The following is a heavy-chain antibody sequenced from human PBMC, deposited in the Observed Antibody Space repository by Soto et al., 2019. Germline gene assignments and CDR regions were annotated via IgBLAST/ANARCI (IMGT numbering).Heavy chain of an antibody. CDR1: GYTFTSYY. V-gene: IGHV1-46*01. Sequence: QVQLVQSGAEVKKPGASVKVSCKASGYTFTSYYMHWVRQAPGQGLEWMGIINPSGGRTSYAQKFQGRVTMTRDTSTSTVYMELSSLRSEDTAVYYCARGIVVVVAAPDWFDPWGQGTLVTVSS. J-gene: IGHJ5*02. CDR2: INPSGGRT. CDR3: ARGIVVVVAAPDWFDP. D-gene: IGHD2-15*01.